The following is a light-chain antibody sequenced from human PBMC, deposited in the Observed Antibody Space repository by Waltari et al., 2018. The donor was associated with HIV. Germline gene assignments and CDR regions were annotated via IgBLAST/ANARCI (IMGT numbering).Light chain of an antibody. CDR1: SSNIGAGYD. CDR2: ANI. Sequence: QSVLTQPPSVSGAPGQRVTISCTGSSSNIGAGYDVHWYQQLPGTAPKPPIYANINRPSGVPDRFSGSKSGSSASLAITGLQAEDEAHYYCQSFDSSLTTSGVIFGGGTKLTVL. J-gene: IGLJ2*01. CDR3: QSFDSSLTTSGVI. V-gene: IGLV1-40*01.